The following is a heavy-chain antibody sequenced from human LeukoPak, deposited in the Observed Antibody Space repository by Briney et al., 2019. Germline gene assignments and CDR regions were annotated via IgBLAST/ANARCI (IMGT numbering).Heavy chain of an antibody. CDR3: ANFVSGGTALGSQDV. CDR2: ISGSGGGT. Sequence: PGGSLRLSCAASGFTFSSYAMTWVRQAPGKGLEWVSAISGSGGGTYYADSVKGRFTISRDNSKNTLYLLLNSLRAEDTAVYYCANFVSGGTALGSQDVWGQGTTVTVSS. V-gene: IGHV3-23*01. CDR1: GFTFSSYA. D-gene: IGHD1-26*01. J-gene: IGHJ6*02.